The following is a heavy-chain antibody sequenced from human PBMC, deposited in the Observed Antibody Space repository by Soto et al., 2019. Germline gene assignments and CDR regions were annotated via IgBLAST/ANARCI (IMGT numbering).Heavy chain of an antibody. CDR1: GDTFTANY. CDR3: TRDYSHTSSWYEGWFDP. CDR2: IDPNSGGT. D-gene: IGHD6-13*01. J-gene: IGHJ5*02. V-gene: IGHV1-2*02. Sequence: ASVKVSCKASGDTFTANYIHWVRQAPGQGLEWMGWIDPNSGGTNYAQKFQGRVTLTRDASISTAYMELSRLTSDDTAVYYCTRDYSHTSSWYEGWFDPWGQGTLVTVSS.